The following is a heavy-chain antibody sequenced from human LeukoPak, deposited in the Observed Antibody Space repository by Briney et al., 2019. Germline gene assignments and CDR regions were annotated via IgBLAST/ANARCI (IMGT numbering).Heavy chain of an antibody. V-gene: IGHV3-74*01. CDR3: ASSYWYAAFDI. Sequence: AGGSLRLSCAASGFYFRNNWMQWVRQAPGKGVLGVSRINSDGRSTIYADSVKARFTISRDNDKNTLYLQINSLRAEDTAVYYCASSYWYAAFDIRGQGTMGTVSA. CDR2: INSDGRST. J-gene: IGHJ3*02. D-gene: IGHD1-26*01. CDR1: GFYFRNNW.